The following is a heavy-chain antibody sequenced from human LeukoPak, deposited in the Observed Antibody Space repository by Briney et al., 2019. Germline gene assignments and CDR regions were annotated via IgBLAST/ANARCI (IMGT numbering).Heavy chain of an antibody. Sequence: SETLSLTCAVYGGFFSGYYWSWIRQHPGKGLEWIGYIYYSGSTYYNPSLKSRVTISVDTSKNQFSLKLSSVTAADTAVYYCARDGITRIDYWGQGTLVTVSS. CDR2: IYYSGST. V-gene: IGHV4-31*11. J-gene: IGHJ4*02. CDR3: ARDGITRIDY. CDR1: GGFFSGYY. D-gene: IGHD1-7*01.